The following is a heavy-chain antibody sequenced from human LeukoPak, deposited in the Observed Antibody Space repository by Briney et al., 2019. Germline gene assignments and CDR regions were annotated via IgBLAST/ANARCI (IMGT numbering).Heavy chain of an antibody. D-gene: IGHD3-9*01. CDR3: ARDRHYDILTGYYPHSNYYYMDV. CDR1: GGSISSSSYY. Sequence: SETLSLTCTVSGGSISSSSYYWGWIRQPPGKGLEWIGSIYYSGSTYYNPSLKSRVTISVDTSKNQFSLKLSSVTAADTAVYYCARDRHYDILTGYYPHSNYYYMDVWGKGTTVTVSS. J-gene: IGHJ6*03. V-gene: IGHV4-39*07. CDR2: IYYSGST.